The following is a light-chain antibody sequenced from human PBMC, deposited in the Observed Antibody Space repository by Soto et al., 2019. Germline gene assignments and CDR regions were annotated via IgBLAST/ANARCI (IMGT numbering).Light chain of an antibody. CDR3: QQSYSTPIT. CDR2: DAS. J-gene: IGKJ5*01. CDR1: QSITRW. V-gene: IGKV1-12*01. Sequence: DIQMTQSPSAMSASVVDRVNITCRASQSITRWLAWYQQKPGEAPKLLIYDASSLESGVPSRFSGSGSGTGFTLTISSLQPEGFATYYCQQSYSTPITCGQGTRREIK.